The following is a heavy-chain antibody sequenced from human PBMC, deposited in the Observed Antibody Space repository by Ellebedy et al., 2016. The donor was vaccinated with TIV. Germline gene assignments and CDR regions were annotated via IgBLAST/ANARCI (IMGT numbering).Heavy chain of an antibody. Sequence: MPSETLSLTCAVYGGAFSGNYWSWIRKPPGKGLEWIGTFNHSRSTNYNPSLKSRVTISVDTSKNQLSLKLSPVTAADTAVYYCARAVLGTKFDFWGQGTLVTVSS. CDR1: GGAFSGNY. V-gene: IGHV4-34*01. J-gene: IGHJ4*02. CDR2: FNHSRST. CDR3: ARAVLGTKFDF. D-gene: IGHD1-14*01.